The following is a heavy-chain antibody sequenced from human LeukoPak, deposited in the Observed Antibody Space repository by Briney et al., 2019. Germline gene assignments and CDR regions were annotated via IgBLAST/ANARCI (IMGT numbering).Heavy chain of an antibody. Sequence: ASVKVSCKASGYTFTSYGISWVRQAPGQGLEWMGWISAYNGNTNYAQKFQGRVTMTTDTSTSTAYMELRSLRSDDTAVYYCARADSYSNYGYYYYYYDMDVWGQGTTVTVSS. V-gene: IGHV1-18*01. D-gene: IGHD4-4*01. J-gene: IGHJ6*02. CDR2: ISAYNGNT. CDR3: ARADSYSNYGYYYYYYDMDV. CDR1: GYTFTSYG.